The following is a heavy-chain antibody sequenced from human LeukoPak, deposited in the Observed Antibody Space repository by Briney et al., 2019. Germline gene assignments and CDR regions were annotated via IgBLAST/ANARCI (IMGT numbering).Heavy chain of an antibody. CDR1: GGSIYNSAYH. CDR2: IYYSGST. CDR3: ARPGEVYYYDSSGYPAHYFDY. Sequence: PSETLSLTCSVSGGSIYNSAYHWGGIRQPPGKGLEWIGSIYYSGSTYYNPYLKSRITISVETSKNEFSRKLRYVTAADTAIYYCARPGEVYYYDSSGYPAHYFDYWGQGTLVTVSS. J-gene: IGHJ4*02. V-gene: IGHV4-39*01. D-gene: IGHD3-22*01.